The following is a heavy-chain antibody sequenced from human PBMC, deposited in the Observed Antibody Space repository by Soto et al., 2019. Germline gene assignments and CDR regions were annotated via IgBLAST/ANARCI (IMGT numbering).Heavy chain of an antibody. CDR3: AKVSVGYVDPNLGLAEAY. J-gene: IGHJ4*02. Sequence: EVQLVESGGGVVQPGGSLKLSCAASGFSFSGSAMHWVRQASGKGLEWVGRIRSKTHNHATAYAASVEGRFTISRDNSKNTLHLQMNSLRSDDTAMYYCAKVSVGYVDPNLGLAEAYWGQGARVTVSS. V-gene: IGHV3-73*02. CDR1: GFSFSGSA. CDR2: IRSKTHNHAT. D-gene: IGHD3-16*01.